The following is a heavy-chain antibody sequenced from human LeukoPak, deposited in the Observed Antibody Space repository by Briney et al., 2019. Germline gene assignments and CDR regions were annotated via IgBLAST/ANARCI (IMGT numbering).Heavy chain of an antibody. CDR2: INSDGSSR. CDR3: ARDPTTYYYMDV. CDR1: GFTFSSHW. Sequence: GGSLRLSCAASGFTFSSHWMHWVRQAPGKGLEWVSRINSDGSSRSFADSVWGRVTISRDNAKNTLYLQMNSLRAEDTAVYYCARDPTTYYYMDVWGKGTTVTVSS. D-gene: IGHD4-11*01. V-gene: IGHV3-74*01. J-gene: IGHJ6*03.